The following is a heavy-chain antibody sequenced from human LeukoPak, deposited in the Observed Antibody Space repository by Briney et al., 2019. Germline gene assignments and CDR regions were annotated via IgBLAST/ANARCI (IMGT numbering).Heavy chain of an antibody. CDR3: ARRESSGSIDY. CDR1: GYSFTNYW. J-gene: IGHJ4*02. CDR2: IYTDNSDV. Sequence: GESLKISCKASGYSFTNYWIVWLRQMPGRGLEWMGIIYTDNSDVRYSPSFRGRVTISADKSVNTAYLQWSSLKASDTAMYYCARRESSGSIDYWGQGTLVTVSS. V-gene: IGHV5-51*01. D-gene: IGHD6-19*01.